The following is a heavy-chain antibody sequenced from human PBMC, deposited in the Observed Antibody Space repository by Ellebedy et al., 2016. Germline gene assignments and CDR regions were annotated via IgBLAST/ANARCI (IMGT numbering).Heavy chain of an antibody. J-gene: IGHJ4*02. CDR1: GGSISSYY. CDR2: IYYSGST. D-gene: IGHD3-16*02. V-gene: IGHV4-59*01. CDR3: ARDSPYVWGSYRYFDY. Sequence: SETLSLXCTVSGGSISSYYWSWIRQPPGKGLEWIGYIYYSGSTNYNPSLKSRVTISVDTSKNQFSLKLSSVTAADTAVYYCARDSPYVWGSYRYFDYWGQGTLVTVSS.